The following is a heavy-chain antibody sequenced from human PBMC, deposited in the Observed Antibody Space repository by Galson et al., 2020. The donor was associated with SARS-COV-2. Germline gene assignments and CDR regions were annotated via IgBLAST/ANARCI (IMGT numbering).Heavy chain of an antibody. CDR3: ARSVEGAVDC. J-gene: IGHJ4*02. V-gene: IGHV3-48*01. CDR2: ITRSSATI. Sequence: GGSLRLSCAASGLTFSLYSMNWVRQAPGKGLEWISYITRSSATIYYADSVKGRFTISRDTAENSLFLQMNSLRVEDTAVYYCARSVEGAVDCWGQGTLVTVSS. CDR1: GLTFSLYS.